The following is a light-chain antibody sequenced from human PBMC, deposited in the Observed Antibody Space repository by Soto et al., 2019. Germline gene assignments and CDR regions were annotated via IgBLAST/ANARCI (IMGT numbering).Light chain of an antibody. Sequence: DIQMTQSPSSLSASVGDRVTITCQASQDIKNYLNWYQQKPGKAPNLLIYDASNLKTGVPSRFSGSGSGTHFTFTISSMQPEDIATYYCQHYDHLPPLSFGGGTKVEIK. V-gene: IGKV1-33*01. J-gene: IGKJ4*01. CDR2: DAS. CDR1: QDIKNY. CDR3: QHYDHLPPLS.